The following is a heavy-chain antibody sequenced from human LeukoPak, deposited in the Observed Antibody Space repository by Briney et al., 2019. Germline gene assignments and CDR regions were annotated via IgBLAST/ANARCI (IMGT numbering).Heavy chain of an antibody. D-gene: IGHD3-10*01. CDR2: ISGSGGST. V-gene: IGHV3-23*01. Sequence: GSLRLSCAASGFTFSIYAMNWVRQAPGKGLEWVSGISGSGGSTYYADSVKGRFTISRDNAKNSLYLQMNSLRAEDTAVYYCARGLLTFDYWGQGTLVTVSS. J-gene: IGHJ4*02. CDR3: ARGLLTFDY. CDR1: GFTFSIYA.